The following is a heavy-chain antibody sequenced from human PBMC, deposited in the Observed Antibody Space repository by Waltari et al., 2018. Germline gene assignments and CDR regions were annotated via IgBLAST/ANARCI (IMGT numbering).Heavy chain of an antibody. CDR3: ASDLGGTAVATDAFDI. V-gene: IGHV4-38-2*01. CDR2: VSHSGST. CDR1: GGSLRRCYY. Sequence: QVPLQQSGPGQVMPSETLSLTCAFSGGSLRRCYYCGWIRQPLGKGLEWIGSVSHSGSTYYNPSLKSRVTISIHMSKHQFSLELRSVTAADTAVYFCASDLGGTAVATDAFDIWGQGTMVIVSS. D-gene: IGHD6-19*01. J-gene: IGHJ3*02.